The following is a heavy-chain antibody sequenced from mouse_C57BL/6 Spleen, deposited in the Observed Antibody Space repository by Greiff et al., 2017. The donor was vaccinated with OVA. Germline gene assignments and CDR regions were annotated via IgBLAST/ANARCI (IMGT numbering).Heavy chain of an antibody. V-gene: IGHV1-69*01. CDR2: IDPSDSYT. Sequence: VKLQESGAELVMPGASVKLSCKASGYTFTSYWMHWVKQRPGQGLEWIGEIDPSDSYTNYNQKFKGKSTLTVDKSSSTAYMQLSSLTSEDSAVYYCARRTTALSTGYFDVWGTGTTVTVSS. CDR1: GYTFTSYW. D-gene: IGHD1-2*01. CDR3: ARRTTALSTGYFDV. J-gene: IGHJ1*03.